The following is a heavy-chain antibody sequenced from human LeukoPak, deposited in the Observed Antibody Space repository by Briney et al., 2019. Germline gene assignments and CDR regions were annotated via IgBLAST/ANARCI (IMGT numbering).Heavy chain of an antibody. J-gene: IGHJ3*01. CDR3: ARDLYPYYYDC. V-gene: IGHV4-59*12. D-gene: IGHD3-22*01. Sequence: SETLSLTCTVSGGSISSYYWSWIRQPPVKGLEWIGYIYYSGSTNYNPSLKSRVTMSVDTSKNQFSLKLSSVTAADTAVYYCARDLYPYYYDCWGQGTMVTVSS. CDR1: GGSISSYY. CDR2: IYYSGST.